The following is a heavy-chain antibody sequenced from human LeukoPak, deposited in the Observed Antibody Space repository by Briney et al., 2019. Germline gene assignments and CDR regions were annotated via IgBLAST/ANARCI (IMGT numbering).Heavy chain of an antibody. CDR2: IIPIFGTA. CDR3: ARDQSPRWLLTPQPFDI. D-gene: IGHD5-24*01. V-gene: IGHV1-69*13. CDR1: GGTFSSYA. J-gene: IGHJ3*02. Sequence: SVKVSCRASGGTFSSYAISWVRQAPGQGLEWMGGIIPIFGTANYAQKFQGRVTITADESTSTAYMELSSLRSEDTAVYYRARDQSPRWLLTPQPFDIWGQGTMVTVSS.